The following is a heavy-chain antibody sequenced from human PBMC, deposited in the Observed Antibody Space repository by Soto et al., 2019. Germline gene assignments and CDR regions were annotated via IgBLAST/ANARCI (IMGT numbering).Heavy chain of an antibody. Sequence: QVQLQESGPGLVKPSGTLSLTCAVSGGSISSSNWWSWVRQAPGKGLEWIGEIYHSGSTSYNPSLTRRVTISVDKSKTQFSLKLSSVTAADTAVYYCARVSGSYYYGMDVWGQGTTVTVSS. CDR1: GGSISSSNW. CDR3: ARVSGSYYYGMDV. V-gene: IGHV4-4*02. CDR2: IYHSGST. D-gene: IGHD1-26*01. J-gene: IGHJ6*02.